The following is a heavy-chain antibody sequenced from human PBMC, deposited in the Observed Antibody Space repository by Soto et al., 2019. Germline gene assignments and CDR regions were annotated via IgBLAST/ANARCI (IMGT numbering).Heavy chain of an antibody. Sequence: SETLSLTCAVYGGSFSGYYWSWIRQPPGKGLEWIGEINHSGSTNYNPSLKSRVTISVDTSKNQFSLKRSSVTAADTAVYYCARGPARYCSSTSCYKAGIYYYGMDVWGQGTTVTVSS. CDR3: ARGPARYCSSTSCYKAGIYYYGMDV. CDR1: GGSFSGYY. V-gene: IGHV4-34*01. J-gene: IGHJ6*02. D-gene: IGHD2-2*02. CDR2: INHSGST.